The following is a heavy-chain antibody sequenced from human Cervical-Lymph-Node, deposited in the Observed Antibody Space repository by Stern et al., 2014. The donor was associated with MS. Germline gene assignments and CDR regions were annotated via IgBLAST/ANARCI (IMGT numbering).Heavy chain of an antibody. CDR3: AKVYGSGPFDY. D-gene: IGHD6-19*01. CDR2: IGGSDGST. Sequence: EVQLVESGGTLVQPGGSLRLSCAASGFTFSSYAMSWVRQAPGQGLEWVSVIGGSDGSTFDAVSVKGRFTISRDNSKMTLFLQMNSLRAEDTAVYYCAKVYGSGPFDYWGQGTLVTVSS. V-gene: IGHV3-23*04. J-gene: IGHJ4*02. CDR1: GFTFSSYA.